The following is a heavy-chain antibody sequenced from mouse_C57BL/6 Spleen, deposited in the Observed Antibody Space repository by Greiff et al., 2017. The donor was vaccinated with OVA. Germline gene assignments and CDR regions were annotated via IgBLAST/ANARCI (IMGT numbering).Heavy chain of an antibody. CDR1: GYTFTSYT. V-gene: IGHV1-4*01. CDR3: ARLTTVVAHWYFDV. D-gene: IGHD1-1*01. J-gene: IGHJ1*03. Sequence: QVQLQQSGAELARPGASVKMSCKASGYTFTSYTMHWVKQRPGQGLEWIGYINPSSGYPMYNQKFKDKATLTADKSSSPAYMQLSSLTSEDSAVYYCARLTTVVAHWYFDVWGTGTTVTVSS. CDR2: INPSSGYP.